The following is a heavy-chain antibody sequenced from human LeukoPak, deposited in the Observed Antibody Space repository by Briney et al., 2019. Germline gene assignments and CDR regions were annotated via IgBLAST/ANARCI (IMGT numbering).Heavy chain of an antibody. D-gene: IGHD6-19*01. CDR3: ATGSAYSGWTFNAFDI. CDR2: FDPEDGET. CDR1: GYTLTELS. V-gene: IGHV1-24*01. Sequence: GASVKVSCKVSGYTLTELSMHWVRQAPGKGLEWMGGFDPEDGETIYAQKFQGRVTMTEDTSTDTAYMELSSLRSEDTAVYYCATGSAYSGWTFNAFDIWGQGTMVTVSS. J-gene: IGHJ3*02.